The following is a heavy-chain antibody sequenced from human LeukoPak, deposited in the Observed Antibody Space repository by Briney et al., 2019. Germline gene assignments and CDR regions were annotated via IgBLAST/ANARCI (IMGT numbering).Heavy chain of an antibody. CDR3: ARTGYGHNWFDP. CDR2: IYYSGST. V-gene: IGHV4-59*11. Sequence: SETLSLTCTVSGGSISSHYWSWIRQPPGKGLEWNGYIYYSGSTNYNPSLKSRVTISVDTSKNQFSLKLSSVTAADTAVYYCARTGYGHNWFDPWGQGTLVTVSS. CDR1: GGSISSHY. D-gene: IGHD2-15*01. J-gene: IGHJ5*02.